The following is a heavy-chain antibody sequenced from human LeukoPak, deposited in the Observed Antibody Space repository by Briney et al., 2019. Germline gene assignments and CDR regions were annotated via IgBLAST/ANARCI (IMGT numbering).Heavy chain of an antibody. CDR1: GYTFTGYY. Sequence: ASVKVSCKASGYTFTGYYMHWVRQAPGQGLEWIGWINPNSGGTNYAQKFQGRVTMTRDTSISTAYMELSRLRSDDTAVYYCARDWSYYYGSGSYFFDYWGQGTLVTVSS. V-gene: IGHV1-2*02. CDR2: INPNSGGT. D-gene: IGHD3-10*01. J-gene: IGHJ4*02. CDR3: ARDWSYYYGSGSYFFDY.